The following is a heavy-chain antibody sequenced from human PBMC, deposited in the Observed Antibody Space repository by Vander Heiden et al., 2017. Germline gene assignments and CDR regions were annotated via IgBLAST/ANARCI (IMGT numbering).Heavy chain of an antibody. Sequence: EVQQLESGGGLVQPGASLRLSCAASGFTSRRYAMSWVRQAPGKGLELVSAISGSGGNTYYADSVKGRFTISRDNSKNTLYLQMNSLRAEDTAVYYCAKQFYGDYMIDYWGQGTLVTVSS. CDR2: ISGSGGNT. V-gene: IGHV3-23*01. J-gene: IGHJ4*02. CDR3: AKQFYGDYMIDY. D-gene: IGHD4-17*01. CDR1: GFTSRRYA.